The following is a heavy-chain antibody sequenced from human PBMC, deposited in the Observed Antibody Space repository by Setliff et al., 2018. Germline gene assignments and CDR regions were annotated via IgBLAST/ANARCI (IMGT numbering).Heavy chain of an antibody. D-gene: IGHD2-21*02. CDR3: VRAPVYCSGDCYPRWFDP. CDR1: GDSISTYY. J-gene: IGHJ5*02. CDR2: IFMSGGT. V-gene: IGHV4-4*07. Sequence: KASETLSLTCTVSGDSISTYYWSWIRQPAGKGLEYIGHIFMSGGTAYDPSFKSRVRISLDMSRNQFFLNLKNVTAADTATYYCVRAPVYCSGDCYPRWFDPWGQGTLVTVSS.